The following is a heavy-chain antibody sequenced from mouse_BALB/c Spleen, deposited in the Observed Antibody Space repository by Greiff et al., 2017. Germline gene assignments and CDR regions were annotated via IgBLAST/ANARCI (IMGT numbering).Heavy chain of an antibody. V-gene: IGHV5-17*02. CDR3: ARSVYGSYVYYALDY. D-gene: IGHD2-10*02. CDR1: GYTFSSFG. CDR2: ISSGSSTI. J-gene: IGHJ4*01. Sequence: EVQLVESGGGLVQPGGSRKLSCAASGYTFSSFGMHWVRQAPEKGLEWVAYISSGSSTIYYADTVKGRITISRDNPKNTLFLQMTSLRSEDTAMYYCARSVYGSYVYYALDYWGQGTSVTVSA.